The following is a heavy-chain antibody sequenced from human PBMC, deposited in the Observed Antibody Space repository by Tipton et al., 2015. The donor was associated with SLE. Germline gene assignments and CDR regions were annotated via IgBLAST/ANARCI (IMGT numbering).Heavy chain of an antibody. CDR3: AREGAAAGHFDY. V-gene: IGHV4-38-2*02. CDR1: GYSISSGYY. J-gene: IGHJ4*02. CDR2: IYHSGST. Sequence: LRLSCDVSGYSISSGYYWGWIRQPPGKGLAWIGRIYHSGSTYYNPSLKSRVTISVDTSKNQFSLKLSSVTAADTAVYYCAREGAAAGHFDYWGQGTLVTVSS. D-gene: IGHD6-13*01.